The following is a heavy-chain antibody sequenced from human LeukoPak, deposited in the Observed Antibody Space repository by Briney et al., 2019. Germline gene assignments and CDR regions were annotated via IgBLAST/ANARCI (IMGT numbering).Heavy chain of an antibody. V-gene: IGHV4-4*07. J-gene: IGHJ3*01. D-gene: IGHD2-8*01. CDR3: AKHGVSPDAFDL. CDR1: GGSISSYY. Sequence: KPSETLSLTCTVSGGSISSYYWSWIRQPAGKGLEWIGRIYSSGSTSYNPSLKSRVTISVDESKNQFSLELSSVTAADTAVYYCAKHGVSPDAFDLWGQGTMVTVSS. CDR2: IYSSGST.